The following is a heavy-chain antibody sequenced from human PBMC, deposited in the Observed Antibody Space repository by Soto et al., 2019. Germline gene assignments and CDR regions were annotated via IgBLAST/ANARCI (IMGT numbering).Heavy chain of an antibody. Sequence: GGSLRLSCAASGFTFSSYAMSWVRQAPGKGLEWVSAISGSGGSTYYADSVKGRFTISRDNSKNTLYLQMNSLRAEDTAVYYCAHGGYIYSSGYYYYFDYWGQGTLVTVSS. J-gene: IGHJ4*02. CDR3: AHGGYIYSSGYYYYFDY. D-gene: IGHD3-22*01. CDR1: GFTFSSYA. CDR2: ISGSGGST. V-gene: IGHV3-23*01.